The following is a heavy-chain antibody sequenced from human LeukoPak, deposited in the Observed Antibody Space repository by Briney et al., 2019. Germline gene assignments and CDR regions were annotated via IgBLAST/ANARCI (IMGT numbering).Heavy chain of an antibody. J-gene: IGHJ3*01. V-gene: IGHV3-7*03. CDR3: ARSSYSSSSSV. CDR2: INSDGSEG. D-gene: IGHD6-6*01. Sequence: GGSLRLSCAASGFTFSRACMSWVRQAPGKGLEWVASINSDGSEGYYADVVKGRFTISRDNAKNSLYLQINSLRAEDTAVYYCARSSYSSSSSVWGQGTMVTVSS. CDR1: GFTFSRAC.